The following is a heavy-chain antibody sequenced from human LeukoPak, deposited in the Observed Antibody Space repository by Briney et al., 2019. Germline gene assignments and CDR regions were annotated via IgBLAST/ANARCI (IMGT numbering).Heavy chain of an antibody. V-gene: IGHV3-7*02. CDR1: GITFSNYW. CDR2: IKQDGSEK. Sequence: PGGSLRLSCAASGITFSNYWMSWVRQAPGKGPEWVANIKQDGSEKYYVDSVKGRFTISRDNAKSSLCLQMNSLRAEDTAVYYCARQQSDAFDIWGQGTMVTVSS. D-gene: IGHD6-13*01. CDR3: ARQQSDAFDI. J-gene: IGHJ3*02.